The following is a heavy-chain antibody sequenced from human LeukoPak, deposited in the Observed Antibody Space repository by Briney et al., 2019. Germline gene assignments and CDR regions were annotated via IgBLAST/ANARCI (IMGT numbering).Heavy chain of an antibody. CDR1: GFTFSSYA. Sequence: GGSLRLSCAASGFTFSSYAMHWVRQAPGKGLEWVAVISYDGNNKYYADSVKGRFTISRDNSKNTLYLQMNSLRAEDTAVYYCARDDYLDYWGQGTLVTVSS. CDR3: ARDDYLDY. V-gene: IGHV3-30*04. CDR2: ISYDGNNK. J-gene: IGHJ4*02.